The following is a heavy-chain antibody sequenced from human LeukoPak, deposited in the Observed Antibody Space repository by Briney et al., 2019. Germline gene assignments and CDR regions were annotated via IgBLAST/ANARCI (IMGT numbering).Heavy chain of an antibody. CDR2: IWYDGSNK. CDR1: GFTFSSYG. Sequence: GGSLRLSCAASGFTFSSYGMHWVRQAPGKGLEWVAVIWYDGSNKYYADSVKGRFTISRDNSKNTLYLQMNSLRAEDTAVYYCAGERGYSYGWDDYYYGMDVWGQGTTVTVSS. J-gene: IGHJ6*02. V-gene: IGHV3-33*01. D-gene: IGHD5-18*01. CDR3: AGERGYSYGWDDYYYGMDV.